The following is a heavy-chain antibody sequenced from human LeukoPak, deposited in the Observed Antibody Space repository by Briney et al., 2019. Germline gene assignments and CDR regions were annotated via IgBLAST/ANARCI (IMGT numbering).Heavy chain of an antibody. Sequence: GASVKVSCKASGYTFSSGVISWVRQAPGQGLEWMGWIGAYSVHTSYAQNFQGRVTMTTDTSTSTAYMELRSLTSDDTAVYYCARVPTQEKGYCSAGSCYRGFDYWGQGTLVTVSS. J-gene: IGHJ4*02. CDR1: GYTFSSGV. V-gene: IGHV1-18*01. D-gene: IGHD2-15*01. CDR2: IGAYSVHT. CDR3: ARVPTQEKGYCSAGSCYRGFDY.